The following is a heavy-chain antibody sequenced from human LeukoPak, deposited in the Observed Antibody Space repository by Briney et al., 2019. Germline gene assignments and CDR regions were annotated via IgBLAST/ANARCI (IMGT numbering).Heavy chain of an antibody. CDR3: ARQAISGYDPPPFDS. D-gene: IGHD5-12*01. CDR1: GVSIRSSTYY. J-gene: IGHJ4*02. Sequence: PSETLSFTCTVSGVSIRSSTYYWGWIRQPPGKGLDWIGNVYYSGSTYYNPSLKSRVTISVDTSKNQISLKLNSVTAANTAVYYCARQAISGYDPPPFDSWGQGTLVTVSS. CDR2: VYYSGST. V-gene: IGHV4-39*01.